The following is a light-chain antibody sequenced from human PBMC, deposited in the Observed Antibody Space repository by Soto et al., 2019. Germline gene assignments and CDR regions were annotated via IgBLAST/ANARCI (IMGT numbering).Light chain of an antibody. CDR1: QSVSKY. J-gene: IGKJ4*01. CDR3: QQRSSWPLLT. V-gene: IGKV3-11*01. Sequence: EIVLTQSPATLSLSPGERATLSCRASQSVSKYLAWFQQKPGQAPRLLIYDASNRATGIPARFSGSWSGTDFTLTISSLEPEDFAVYYCQQRSSWPLLTFGGGTKVEI. CDR2: DAS.